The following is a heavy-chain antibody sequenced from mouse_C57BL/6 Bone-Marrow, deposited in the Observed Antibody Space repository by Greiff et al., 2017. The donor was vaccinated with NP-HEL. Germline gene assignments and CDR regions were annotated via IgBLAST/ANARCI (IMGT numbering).Heavy chain of an antibody. J-gene: IGHJ2*01. CDR1: GFTFSSYA. Sequence: EVQGVESGGGLVKPGGSLKLSCAASGFTFSSYAMSWVRQTPEKRLEWVATISDGGSYTYYPDNVKGRFTISRDNAKNNLYLQMSHLKSEDTAMYYCARPHLYGPFDYWGQGTTLTVSS. V-gene: IGHV5-4*01. D-gene: IGHD1-1*01. CDR3: ARPHLYGPFDY. CDR2: ISDGGSYT.